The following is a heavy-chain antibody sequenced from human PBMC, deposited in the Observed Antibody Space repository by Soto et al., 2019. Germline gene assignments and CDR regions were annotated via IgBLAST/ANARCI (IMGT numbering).Heavy chain of an antibody. CDR1: GFNFSLYA. V-gene: IGHV3-23*01. Sequence: EVQLLESGGGLIQPGGSLRLSCVASGFNFSLYAMNWVRQAPGKGVEWVSTITRVGGNTYYADSVQGRFTMSRDNSVNKPYLQMNNPRVDDKAVYYCAKDKALTSLGYYFDLWGQGTLVTVSS. CDR3: AKDKALTSLGYYFDL. J-gene: IGHJ4*02. CDR2: ITRVGGNT. D-gene: IGHD3-16*01.